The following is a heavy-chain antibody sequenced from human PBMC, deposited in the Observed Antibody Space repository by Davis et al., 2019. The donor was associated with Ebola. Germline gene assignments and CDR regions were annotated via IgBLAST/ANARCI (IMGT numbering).Heavy chain of an antibody. J-gene: IGHJ6*04. Sequence: AASVKVSCKASGYTFTSYGISWVRQAPGQGLEWMGWISAYNGNTNYAHKVQDRVTMTTDTSTTTAYMELKSLRPDDTAIYYCARDHSGYNYFYYGMDVWGRGTTVTVSS. D-gene: IGHD5-24*01. V-gene: IGHV1-18*01. CDR3: ARDHSGYNYFYYGMDV. CDR1: GYTFTSYG. CDR2: ISAYNGNT.